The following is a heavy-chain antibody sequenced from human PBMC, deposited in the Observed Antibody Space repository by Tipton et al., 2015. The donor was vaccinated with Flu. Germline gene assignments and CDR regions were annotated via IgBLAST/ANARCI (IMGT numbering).Heavy chain of an antibody. D-gene: IGHD2-8*01. Sequence: TLSLTCSVSGDSIDSRYYWGWIRQPPGKGLEWIGNIHREGTSYYNPSLKSRVTISIDTSKNQFSLKLSSVTAADTAVYFCARDNLAYCSSGDCNTPRTYDIWGQGTMVTVSS. CDR2: IHREGTS. V-gene: IGHV4-38-2*02. J-gene: IGHJ3*02. CDR3: ARDNLAYCSSGDCNTPRTYDI. CDR1: GDSIDSRYY.